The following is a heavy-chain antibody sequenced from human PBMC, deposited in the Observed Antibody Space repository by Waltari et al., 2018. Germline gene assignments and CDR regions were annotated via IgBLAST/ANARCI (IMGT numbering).Heavy chain of an antibody. CDR2: ISYDGSNK. CDR3: ARDAILVGAFDI. J-gene: IGHJ3*02. CDR1: GFHFSSYA. V-gene: IGHV3-30*01. Sequence: QVQLVESGGGVVQPGRSLRLSCAASGFHFSSYAMHWVRQAPGKGLEWVAVISYDGSNKYYADSVKGRFTISRDNSKNTLYLQMNSLRAEDTAVYYCARDAILVGAFDIWGQGTMVTVSS.